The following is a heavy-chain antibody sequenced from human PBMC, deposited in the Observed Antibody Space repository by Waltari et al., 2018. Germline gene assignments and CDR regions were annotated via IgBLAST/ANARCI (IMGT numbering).Heavy chain of an antibody. D-gene: IGHD6-25*01. CDR3: ARAGRTANWFDP. V-gene: IGHV3-74*01. CDR2: IDSDGSSA. Sequence: EVQLVESGGGLVQPGGSLRLSCAASGFTFSNYWMHWVRHAPGKGLVWVTGIDSDGSSASDAGSVKGRFTISRDNAKNTLFLQMNSLRAEDTAVYYCARAGRTANWFDPWGHGTLVTVSS. J-gene: IGHJ5*02. CDR1: GFTFSNYW.